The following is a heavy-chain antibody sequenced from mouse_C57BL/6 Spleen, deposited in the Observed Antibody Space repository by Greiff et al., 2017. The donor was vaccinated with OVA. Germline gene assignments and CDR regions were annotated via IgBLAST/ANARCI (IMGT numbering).Heavy chain of an antibody. D-gene: IGHD4-1*02. CDR2: ISYDGSN. CDR3: ASLNSYWYFDV. V-gene: IGHV3-6*01. CDR1: GYSITSGYY. Sequence: EVKVEESGPGLVKPSQSLSLTCSVTGYSITSGYYWNWIRQFPGNKLEWMGYISYDGSNNYNPSLKNRISITRDTSKNQFFLKLNSVTTEDTATYYCASLNSYWYFDVWGTGTTVTVSS. J-gene: IGHJ1*03.